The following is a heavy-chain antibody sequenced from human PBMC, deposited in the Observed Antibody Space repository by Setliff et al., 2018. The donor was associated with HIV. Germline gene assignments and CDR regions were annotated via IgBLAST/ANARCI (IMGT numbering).Heavy chain of an antibody. Sequence: GASVKVSCKASRYTFTDYYIHWVQQAPGKGLEWMGRIDPVNGETTYAENFQGRVAITADTSTDTAYLKLSLLKSDDTAVYYCATSRVVRRVPLPFDYWGQGTLVTVSS. CDR2: IDPVNGET. CDR1: RYTFTDYY. CDR3: ATSRVVRRVPLPFDY. V-gene: IGHV1-69-2*01. D-gene: IGHD3-10*01. J-gene: IGHJ4*01.